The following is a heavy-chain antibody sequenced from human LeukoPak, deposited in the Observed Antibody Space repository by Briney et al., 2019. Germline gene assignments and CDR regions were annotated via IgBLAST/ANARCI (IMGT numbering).Heavy chain of an antibody. CDR3: ASVELATTNFDS. CDR1: GGSFSGYY. V-gene: IGHV4-34*01. CDR2: INHSGIT. J-gene: IGHJ4*02. D-gene: IGHD5-24*01. Sequence: SETLSLTCAVYGGSFSGYYWSWIRQPPGKGLEWIGEINHSGITNHNPSLKSRVTISVDTSKNEVSLKLNSVSAADTAVYYCASVELATTNFDSWGQGALVTVSS.